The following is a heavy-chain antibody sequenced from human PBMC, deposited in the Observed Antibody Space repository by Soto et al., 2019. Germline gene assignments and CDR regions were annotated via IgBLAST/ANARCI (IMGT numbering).Heavy chain of an antibody. CDR3: ERDMGYCSSTSCPKNDAFDI. J-gene: IGHJ3*02. D-gene: IGHD2-2*01. V-gene: IGHV3-48*01. CDR1: GFTFSSYS. Sequence: EVQLVESGGGLVQPGGSLRLSCAASGFTFSSYSMNWVRQAPGKGLEWVSYISSSSSTIYYADSVKGRFTISRDNAKNSLYLQMNSLRAEDTAVYYCERDMGYCSSTSCPKNDAFDIWGQGTMVTVSS. CDR2: ISSSSSTI.